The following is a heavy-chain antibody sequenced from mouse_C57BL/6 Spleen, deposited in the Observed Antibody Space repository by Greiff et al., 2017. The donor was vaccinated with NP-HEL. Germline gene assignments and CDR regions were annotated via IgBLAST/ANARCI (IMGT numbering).Heavy chain of an antibody. CDR1: GYTFTSYW. Sequence: QVQLQQPGAELVMPGASVKLSCKASGYTFTSYWMHWVKQRPGQGLEWIGEIDPSYSYTNYNQKFKGKSTLTVDKSSSTAYMQLSSLTSEDSAVYYCARGRYAMDYWGQGTSVTVSS. CDR3: ARGRYAMDY. CDR2: IDPSYSYT. V-gene: IGHV1-69*01. J-gene: IGHJ4*01.